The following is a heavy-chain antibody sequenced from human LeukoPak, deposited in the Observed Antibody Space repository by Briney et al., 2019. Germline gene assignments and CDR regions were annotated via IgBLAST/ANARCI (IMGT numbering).Heavy chain of an antibody. V-gene: IGHV4-38-2*02. CDR1: GYSISSGYY. CDR3: AKHYMGSSYNHGLDC. D-gene: IGHD3-10*01. J-gene: IGHJ4*02. CDR2: IYYSGNT. Sequence: SETLSLTCTVSGYSISSGYYWGWIRQPPGKGLEWIGSIYYSGNTYYNPSLKSRVTISVDTSKNQFSLKLSSVTAADTALYYCAKHYMGSSYNHGLDCWGQGTLVTVSS.